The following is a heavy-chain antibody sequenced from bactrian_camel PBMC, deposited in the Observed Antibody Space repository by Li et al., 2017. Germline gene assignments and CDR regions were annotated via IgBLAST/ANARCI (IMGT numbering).Heavy chain of an antibody. Sequence: HVQLVESGGVSVEAGGSLRLSCVASADTYRDNCMGWFRQAPGKGLEWVSSISSSGGHTYYADSVKGRIAISRDNAKNTLYLQMNSLKTEDTGVYYCAADRRTLGACYTPSLSLLPYDYWGQGTQVTVS. V-gene: IGHV3S1*01. CDR1: ADTYRDNC. CDR3: AADRRTLGACYTPSLSLLPYDY. D-gene: IGHD1*01. J-gene: IGHJ4*01. CDR2: ISSSGGHT.